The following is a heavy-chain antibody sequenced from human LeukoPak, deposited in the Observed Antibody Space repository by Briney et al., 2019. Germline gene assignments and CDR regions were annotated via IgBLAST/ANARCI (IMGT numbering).Heavy chain of an antibody. CDR1: GYTFTGYY. CDR3: ARSTIWGDYYYYMDV. J-gene: IGHJ6*03. CDR2: INPSSGDT. Sequence: ASVKVSCKASGYTFTGYYLHWVRQAPGQGLEWVGWINPSSGDTNYAQKFQGRITLTLDTSLTTAYMELSSLRSDDTAVYYCARSTIWGDYYYYMDVWGKGTTVTVSS. V-gene: IGHV1-2*02. D-gene: IGHD3-16*01.